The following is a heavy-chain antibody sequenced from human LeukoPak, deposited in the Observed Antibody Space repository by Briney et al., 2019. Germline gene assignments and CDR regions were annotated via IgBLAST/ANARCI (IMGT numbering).Heavy chain of an antibody. Sequence: GGSLRLSCAASGVIFRNYPMHWVRQAPGKGLEWVAVISADGNNEHYADSAKGRFTLSRDNAKSTAYLQMNSLRSEDTAVYYCARNDPDSSEDWGQGTLVTVSS. CDR1: GVIFRNYP. V-gene: IGHV3-30-3*01. CDR3: ARNDPDSSED. J-gene: IGHJ4*02. D-gene: IGHD3-22*01. CDR2: ISADGNNE.